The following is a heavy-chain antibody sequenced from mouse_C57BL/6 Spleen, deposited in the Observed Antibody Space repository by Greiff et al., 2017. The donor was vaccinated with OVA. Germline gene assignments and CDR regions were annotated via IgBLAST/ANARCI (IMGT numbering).Heavy chain of an antibody. D-gene: IGHD2-4*01. Sequence: VQLQQPGAELVRPGSSVKLSCKASGYTFTSYWMDWVKQRPGQGLEWIGNIYPSDSETHYNQKFKDKATLTVDKSSSTAYMQLSSLTSADSAVYDCARGGDYDGGGGPYYAMDYWGQGTSVTVSS. CDR3: ARGGDYDGGGGPYYAMDY. CDR1: GYTFTSYW. V-gene: IGHV1-61*01. CDR2: IYPSDSET. J-gene: IGHJ4*01.